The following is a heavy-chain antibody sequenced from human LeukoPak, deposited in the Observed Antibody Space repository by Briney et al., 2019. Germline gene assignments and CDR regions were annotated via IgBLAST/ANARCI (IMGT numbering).Heavy chain of an antibody. CDR1: GYSFTSYW. J-gene: IGHJ4*02. CDR3: ARSMAYCGGDCYSPFDY. V-gene: IGHV5-51*01. CDR2: IYPGDSDT. Sequence: GESLKISCKGSGYSFTSYWIGWVRQMPGKGLEWMGIIYPGDSDTRYSPSFQGQVTISADKSISTAYLQWSSLKASDTAMYYCARSMAYCGGDCYSPFDYWGQGTLVTVSS. D-gene: IGHD2-21*02.